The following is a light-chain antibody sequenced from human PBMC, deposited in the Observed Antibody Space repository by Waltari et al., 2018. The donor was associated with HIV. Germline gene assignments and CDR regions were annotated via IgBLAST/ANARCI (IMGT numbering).Light chain of an antibody. Sequence: DIKMTQSPSSLSASVGDRVNIHCRARESLSSYLDWYQQKPGKAPKLLIYAASSLESGIPSRFSGSGSGTDFTLTISSLQPEDFATYYCQQSYSTPFTFGQGTRLEIK. V-gene: IGKV1-39*01. J-gene: IGKJ2*01. CDR1: ESLSSY. CDR2: AAS. CDR3: QQSYSTPFT.